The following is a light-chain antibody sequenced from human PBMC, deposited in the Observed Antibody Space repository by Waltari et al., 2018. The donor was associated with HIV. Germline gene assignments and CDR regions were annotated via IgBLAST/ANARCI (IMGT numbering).Light chain of an antibody. Sequence: ENVLTQSPGTLPLSAGERATLSCRASQRVRSRYLAWYQQKPGLAPRLLIYGASGRATGMPDRFSGSGSGTDFTLTISRLEPEEFAVEYWQQYDTSPFTFGQGTRLEIK. J-gene: IGKJ5*01. CDR3: QQYDTSPFT. CDR1: QRVRSRY. V-gene: IGKV3-20*01. CDR2: GAS.